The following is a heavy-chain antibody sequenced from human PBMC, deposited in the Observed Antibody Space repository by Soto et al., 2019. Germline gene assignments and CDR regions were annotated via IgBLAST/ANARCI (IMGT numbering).Heavy chain of an antibody. Sequence: ASVKVSCKASGGTFSSYAISWVRQAPGQGLEWMGGIIPIFGTANYAQKFQGRVTITADESTSTAYMELSSLRSEDTAVYYCARTMGGIAAAAPNWFDPWGQGTLVTVSS. CDR2: IIPIFGTA. D-gene: IGHD6-13*01. CDR1: GGTFSSYA. J-gene: IGHJ5*02. CDR3: ARTMGGIAAAAPNWFDP. V-gene: IGHV1-69*13.